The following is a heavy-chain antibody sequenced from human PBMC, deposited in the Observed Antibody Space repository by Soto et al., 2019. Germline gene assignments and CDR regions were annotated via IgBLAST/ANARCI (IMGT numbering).Heavy chain of an antibody. CDR1: GFTFSSYG. CDR2: IAYDGSNK. D-gene: IGHD2-15*01. Sequence: QVQLVESGGGVVQPGRSLRLSCAASGFTFSSYGMHWVRQAPGKGLEWVAVIAYDGSNKYYADSVKGRFTISRDNSKNTLYLQMNSLRAEDTAVCYCAKDQGCSGGSCYPWYFDYWGQGTLVTVSS. J-gene: IGHJ4*02. V-gene: IGHV3-30*18. CDR3: AKDQGCSGGSCYPWYFDY.